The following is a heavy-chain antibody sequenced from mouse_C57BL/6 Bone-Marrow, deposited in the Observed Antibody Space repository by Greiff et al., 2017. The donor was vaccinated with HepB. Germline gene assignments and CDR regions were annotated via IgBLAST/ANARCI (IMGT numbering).Heavy chain of an antibody. D-gene: IGHD1-1*01. Sequence: DVKLQESGGGLVKPGGSLKLSCAASGFTFSDYGMHWVRQAPEKGLEWVAYISSGSSTIYYADTVKGRFTISRDNAKNTLFLQMTSLRSEDTAMYYCARHYYGSSYWFAYWGQGTLVTVSA. J-gene: IGHJ3*01. CDR1: GFTFSDYG. CDR3: ARHYYGSSYWFAY. V-gene: IGHV5-17*01. CDR2: ISSGSSTI.